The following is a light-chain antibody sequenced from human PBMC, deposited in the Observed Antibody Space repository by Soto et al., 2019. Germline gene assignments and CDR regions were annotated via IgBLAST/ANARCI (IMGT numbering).Light chain of an antibody. Sequence: QSVLTQPPSVSAAPGQRVTISCSGSSSNIGNNYVSWYQQLPGTAPKLLIYENDKRPSGIPDRFSGSKSGTSATVGITGLQTGDEADYYCATWDSSLSAVVFGGGTQLTVL. CDR3: ATWDSSLSAVV. CDR1: SSNIGNNY. CDR2: END. J-gene: IGLJ2*01. V-gene: IGLV1-51*02.